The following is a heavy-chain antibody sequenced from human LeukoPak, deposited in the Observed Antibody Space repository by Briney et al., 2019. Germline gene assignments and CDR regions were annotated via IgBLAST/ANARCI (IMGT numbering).Heavy chain of an antibody. CDR3: TTVKYCSGGTCYSRSDY. Sequence: GGSLRLSCAASGFTFSNAWMSWVRQAPGKGLDWVGRIKSETDGGTVEYAAPVKGRFTISRDDSRNTLYLQMNSLKTDDTAVYYCTTVKYCSGGTCYSRSDYWGQGVLVTVSS. D-gene: IGHD2-15*01. CDR2: IKSETDGGTV. J-gene: IGHJ4*02. V-gene: IGHV3-15*01. CDR1: GFTFSNAW.